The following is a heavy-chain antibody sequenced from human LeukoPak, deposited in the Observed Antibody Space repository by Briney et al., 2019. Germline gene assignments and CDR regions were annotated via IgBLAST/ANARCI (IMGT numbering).Heavy chain of an antibody. CDR2: INPNSGGT. V-gene: IGHV1-2*02. J-gene: IGHJ4*02. CDR3: ARSGATTTYFDY. CDR1: EYTFTGYY. Sequence: ASVKVSCKASEYTFTGYYMHWVRQAPGQGLEWMGWINPNSGGTNYAQKFQGRVTMTRDTSISTAYMELSRLRSDDTAVYYCARSGATTTYFDYWGQGTLVTVSS. D-gene: IGHD1-26*01.